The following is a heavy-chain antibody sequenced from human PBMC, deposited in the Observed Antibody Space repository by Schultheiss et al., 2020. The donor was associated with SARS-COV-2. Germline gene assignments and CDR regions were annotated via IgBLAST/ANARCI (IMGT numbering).Heavy chain of an antibody. CDR3: ARDIVVVPAGEYYYYYYGMDV. V-gene: IGHV1-46*01. CDR1: GYTFTSYG. CDR2: INPSGGST. J-gene: IGHJ6*02. D-gene: IGHD2-2*01. Sequence: ASVKVSCKASGYTFTSYGISWVRQAPGQGLEWMGIINPSGGSTSYAQKFQGRVTITADESTSTAYMELSSLRSEDTAVYYCARDIVVVPAGEYYYYYYGMDVWGQGTTVTVSS.